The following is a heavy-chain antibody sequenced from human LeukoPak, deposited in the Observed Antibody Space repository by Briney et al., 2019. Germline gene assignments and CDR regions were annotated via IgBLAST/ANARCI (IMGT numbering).Heavy chain of an antibody. D-gene: IGHD2-2*01. CDR2: ITNSGGVT. CDR3: AKLVSS. CDR1: GFTFSSST. J-gene: IGHJ5*02. Sequence: GGSLRLSCATSGFTFSSSTMSWVRQAPGKGLDWDSSITNSGGVTYYADSVKGRFTISRDDSNNTLYLQMSSLRGEDTAVYYCAKLVSSWGQGTLVTVSS. V-gene: IGHV3-23*01.